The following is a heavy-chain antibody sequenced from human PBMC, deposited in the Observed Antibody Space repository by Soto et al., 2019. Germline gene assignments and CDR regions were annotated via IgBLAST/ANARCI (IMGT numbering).Heavy chain of an antibody. V-gene: IGHV3-30-3*01. D-gene: IGHD2-2*01. Sequence: GGSLRLSCAVSGFSFSDYAMHWVRQAPGKGLEWVAVISYDGSNKYYADSVKGRFTISRDKCKKTLYLRMNSVRAEDTSVYYCARGAPEGYCSTPSCHYGLDVWGLGTTVTVSS. CDR1: GFSFSDYA. J-gene: IGHJ6*02. CDR2: ISYDGSNK. CDR3: ARGAPEGYCSTPSCHYGLDV.